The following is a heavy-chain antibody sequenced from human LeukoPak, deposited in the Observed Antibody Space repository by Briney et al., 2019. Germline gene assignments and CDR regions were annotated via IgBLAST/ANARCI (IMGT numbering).Heavy chain of an antibody. CDR1: GYTLTQLV. V-gene: IGHV1-24*01. CDR3: ATSSRTFFLY. Sequence: ASVKVSCKVSGYTLTQLVIHWVRRAPGKGLEWMGGFDPEDGETIYAQKFQDRVTMTEDTSTDTAYMELSSLRSEDTAFYYCATSSRTFFLYWGQGTLVTVS. J-gene: IGHJ4*02. CDR2: FDPEDGET. D-gene: IGHD2-2*01.